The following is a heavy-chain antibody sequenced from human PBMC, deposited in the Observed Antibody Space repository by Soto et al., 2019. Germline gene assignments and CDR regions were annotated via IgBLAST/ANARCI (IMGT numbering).Heavy chain of an antibody. J-gene: IGHJ4*02. CDR3: AHVECELLMPKGFDY. CDR1: GFSLSTSGVG. Sequence: QITLKESGPTLVKPTQTLTLTCTFSGFSLSTSGVGVGWIRQPPGKALEWLALIYWDDDKRYSPSLKSRLTHTKYTSKTQVVLTRTNMYPVDTATYSCAHVECELLMPKGFDYWGQGTLVTVSS. D-gene: IGHD1-26*01. CDR2: IYWDDDK. V-gene: IGHV2-5*02.